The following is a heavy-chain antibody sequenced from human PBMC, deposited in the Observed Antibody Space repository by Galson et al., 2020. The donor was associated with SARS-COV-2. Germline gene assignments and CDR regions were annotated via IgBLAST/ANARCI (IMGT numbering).Heavy chain of an antibody. V-gene: IGHV3-23*01. CDR2: ISGSGGST. Sequence: GESLKISCAASGFTFSSYAMSWVRQAPGKGLEWVSAISGSGGSTYYADSVKGRFTISRDNSKNTLYLQMNSLRAEDTAVYYCATPTVTTVLGRLIHWGQGTLVTVSS. J-gene: IGHJ4*02. CDR3: ATPTVTTVLGRLIH. CDR1: GFTFSSYA. D-gene: IGHD4-17*01.